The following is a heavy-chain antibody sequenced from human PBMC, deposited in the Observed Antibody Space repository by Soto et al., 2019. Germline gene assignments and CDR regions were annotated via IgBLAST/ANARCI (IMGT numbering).Heavy chain of an antibody. J-gene: IGHJ4*02. V-gene: IGHV4-59*01. CDR2: IYDSGNT. Sequence: QVQLQESGPGLVKPSETLSLTCTVSGDSINNKYWRWVRQSPGRGLEWIGYIYDSGNTNYNPSLKRRVIMSRDTSKNQFSLKLNSVTSADTAVYYCARYRRGTGWYYLDYWGQGTLVTVSS. CDR1: GDSINNKY. D-gene: IGHD3-9*01. CDR3: ARYRRGTGWYYLDY.